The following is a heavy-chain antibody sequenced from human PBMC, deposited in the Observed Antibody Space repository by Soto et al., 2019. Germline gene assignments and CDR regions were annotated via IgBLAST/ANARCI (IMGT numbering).Heavy chain of an antibody. Sequence: QVQLQESGPGLVKPSGTLSLTCAVSGGSISSSNWWTWVRQPPGKGLEWIGEIYHSGSTNYNPSRHSRVTISVNKSKNQFSLKLSSVTAADTAVYYWARTSLAGTSLDYWGQGTLVTVSS. D-gene: IGHD6-19*01. V-gene: IGHV4-4*02. CDR3: ARTSLAGTSLDY. J-gene: IGHJ4*02. CDR2: IYHSGST. CDR1: GGSISSSNW.